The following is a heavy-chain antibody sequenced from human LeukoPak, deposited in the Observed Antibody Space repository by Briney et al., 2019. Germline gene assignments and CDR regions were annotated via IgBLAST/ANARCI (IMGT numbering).Heavy chain of an antibody. V-gene: IGHV4-4*07. Sequence: PSETLSLTCTVSGGSISSYCWSWIRQPAGKGLEWIGRIYTSGSTNYNPSLKSRVTMSVDTSKNQFSLKLSSVTAADTAVYYCARGPQYYYDSSGYCYGYWGQGTLVTVSS. J-gene: IGHJ4*02. D-gene: IGHD3-22*01. CDR1: GGSISSYC. CDR2: IYTSGST. CDR3: ARGPQYYYDSSGYCYGY.